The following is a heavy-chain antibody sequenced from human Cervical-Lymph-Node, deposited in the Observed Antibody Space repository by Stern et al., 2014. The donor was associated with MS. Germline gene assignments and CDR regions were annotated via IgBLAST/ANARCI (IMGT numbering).Heavy chain of an antibody. CDR1: GYTFTSYP. Sequence: VQLEESGSELKKPGASVKVSCKASGYTFTSYPMNWVRLAPGQGLEWKGWINTNTGNPPHAQGFTRRFVFYMENSVSTAYLQISSLKAEDTAVYYCTRVWSHYGVDVWGQGTTVTVSS. J-gene: IGHJ6*02. D-gene: IGHD2-8*02. V-gene: IGHV7-4-1*02. CDR3: TRVWSHYGVDV. CDR2: INTNTGNP.